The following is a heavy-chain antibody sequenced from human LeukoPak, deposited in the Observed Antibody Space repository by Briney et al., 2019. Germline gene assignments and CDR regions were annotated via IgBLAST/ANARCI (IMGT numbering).Heavy chain of an antibody. CDR2: ISYDGSNK. CDR1: GFTFSSYA. Sequence: GGSLRLSCAASGFTFSSYAMHWVRQAPGKGLEWVAVISYDGSNKYYADSVKGRFTISRDNSKNTLYLQMNSLRAEDTAVYYCAKAGGSADYGGNSGNVYWGQGTLVIVSS. V-gene: IGHV3-30-3*01. J-gene: IGHJ4*02. CDR3: AKAGGSADYGGNSGNVY. D-gene: IGHD4-23*01.